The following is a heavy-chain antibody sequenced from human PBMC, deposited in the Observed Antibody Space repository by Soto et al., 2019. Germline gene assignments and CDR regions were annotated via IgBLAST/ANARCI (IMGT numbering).Heavy chain of an antibody. D-gene: IGHD6-19*01. CDR3: AHRLRWLANFDY. V-gene: IGHV2-5*01. CDR2: IYWNDEK. CDR1: GFSLTTSGVG. Sequence: QITLKESGPTLVKPTQTLTLTSTFSGFSLTTSGVGVGWIRQPPGKALEWLALIYWNDEKRYSPSLKSRLTITEDTSRNQVVLTMTHMDPVDTATYYCAHRLRWLANFDYWGQGTLVTVSS. J-gene: IGHJ4*02.